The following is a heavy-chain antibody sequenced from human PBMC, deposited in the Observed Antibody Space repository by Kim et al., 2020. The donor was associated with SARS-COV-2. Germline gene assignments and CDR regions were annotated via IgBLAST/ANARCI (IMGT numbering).Heavy chain of an antibody. J-gene: IGHJ4*02. V-gene: IGHV1-18*04. CDR2: ISAYNGNT. CDR3: ARDVNTMVRGVFGFDY. CDR1: GYTFTSYG. Sequence: ASVKVSCKASGYTFTSYGISWVRQAPGQGLEWMGWISAYNGNTNYAQKLQGRVTMTTDTSTSTAYMELSSLRSDDTAVYYCARDVNTMVRGVFGFDYWGEGTLVTVA. D-gene: IGHD3-10*01.